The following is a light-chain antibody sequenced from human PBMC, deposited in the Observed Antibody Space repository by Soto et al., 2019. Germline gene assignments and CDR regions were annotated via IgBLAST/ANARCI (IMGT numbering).Light chain of an antibody. Sequence: EIVMTQSPATLSASPGERATLSCRASQSVNSKLAWYQQKPGQTPSLLIYDASTRATGIPARFSGSGSGTEFTLTIRSLQSEYFAVYYCQQYNDWRTFGQGNKVEIK. CDR1: QSVNSK. V-gene: IGKV3-15*01. CDR2: DAS. CDR3: QQYNDWRT. J-gene: IGKJ1*01.